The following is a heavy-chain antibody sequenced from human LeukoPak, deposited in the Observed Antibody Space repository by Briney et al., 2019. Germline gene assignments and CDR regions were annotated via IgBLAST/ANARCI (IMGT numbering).Heavy chain of an antibody. V-gene: IGHV3-69-1*02. CDR3: AATGR. CDR2: IHETGDS. J-gene: IGHJ4*02. Sequence: GRSLRLSCVGSGLALRNYHVTWVRQAPGKGLEWVADIHETGDSHYADSVKGRFTISRENAKNSVYLQMNSLRADDTAVYYCAATGRWGQGTLVAVSS. CDR1: GLALRNYH.